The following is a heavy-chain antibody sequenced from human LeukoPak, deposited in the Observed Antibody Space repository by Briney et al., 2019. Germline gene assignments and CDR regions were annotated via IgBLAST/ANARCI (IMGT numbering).Heavy chain of an antibody. V-gene: IGHV2-70*11. D-gene: IGHD2-15*01. J-gene: IGHJ4*02. Sequence: SGPALVKPTQTLTLTFTFSGFSLGTRGMCVNWIRQPPGKALEWLARIDWDDDKYYRTSLKTRLTISKDTSKNQVVLSMTNMDPVDTATYYCPRSPSGLDCSGGSCYSIFGYWGQGSRVTVSS. CDR2: IDWDDDK. CDR1: GFSLGTRGMC. CDR3: PRSPSGLDCSGGSCYSIFGY.